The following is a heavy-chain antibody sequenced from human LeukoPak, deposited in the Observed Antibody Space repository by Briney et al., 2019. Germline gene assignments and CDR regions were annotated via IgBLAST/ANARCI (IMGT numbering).Heavy chain of an antibody. J-gene: IGHJ4*02. CDR2: SSSSGTTI. CDR3: ARRRDFIDY. CDR1: GFTLSDYY. Sequence: PGGSLRPSCAASGFTLSDYYMSWIRQAPGKGLEWVSYSSSSGTTIYYADSVKGRFAISRDNAKNSLYLQMNSLRAEDMAVYYCARRRDFIDYWGQGTLVTVSS. D-gene: IGHD3/OR15-3a*01. V-gene: IGHV3-11*01.